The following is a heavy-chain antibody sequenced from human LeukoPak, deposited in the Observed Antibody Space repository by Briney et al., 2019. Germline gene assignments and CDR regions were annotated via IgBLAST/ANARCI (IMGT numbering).Heavy chain of an antibody. CDR3: ARGGSPFY. V-gene: IGHV3-74*01. D-gene: IGHD3-10*01. CDR1: GFSFSSHW. CDR2: INGDGIAI. Sequence: TVESLRLSCAGSGFSFSSHWLHWVRQVPGKGLEWVARINGDGIAINYADSVKGRFTISRDNAKNTVYLQVNSLRVEDTAVFYCARGGSPFYWGRGTPVTVSS. J-gene: IGHJ4*02.